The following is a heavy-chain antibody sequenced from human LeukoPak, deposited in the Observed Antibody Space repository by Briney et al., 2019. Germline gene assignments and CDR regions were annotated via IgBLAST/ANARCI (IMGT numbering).Heavy chain of an antibody. V-gene: IGHV3-43*02. J-gene: IGHJ6*02. Sequence: GGSLRLSCAASGFTFDDYAMHWVRQAPGKGLEWVSLISGDGGSTYYADSVKGRSTISRDNSKNSLYLQMNSLRTEDTALYYCAKEGPTSASYYYYGMDVWGQGTTVTVSS. D-gene: IGHD1-1*01. CDR3: AKEGPTSASYYYYGMDV. CDR2: ISGDGGST. CDR1: GFTFDDYA.